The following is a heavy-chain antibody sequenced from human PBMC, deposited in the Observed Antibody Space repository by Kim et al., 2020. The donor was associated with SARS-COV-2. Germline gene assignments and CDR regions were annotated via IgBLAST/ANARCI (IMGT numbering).Heavy chain of an antibody. CDR1: GFTFSSYA. Sequence: GGSLRLSCAASGFTFSSYAMHWVRQAPGKGLEWVAVISYDGSNKYYADSVKGRFTISRDNSKNTLYLQMNSLRAEDTAVYYCASGSLVIFNLIIWGQGTMVTVSS. J-gene: IGHJ3*02. D-gene: IGHD3-9*01. V-gene: IGHV3-30-3*01. CDR2: ISYDGSNK. CDR3: ASGSLVIFNLII.